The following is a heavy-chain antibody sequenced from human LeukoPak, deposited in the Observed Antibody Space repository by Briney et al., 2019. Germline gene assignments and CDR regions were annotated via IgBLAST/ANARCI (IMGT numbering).Heavy chain of an antibody. Sequence: GASVKVSCKVSGYTLTELSMHWVRQAPGQGLEWMGWINPNSGGTNYAQKFQGRVTMTRDTSISTAYMELSRLRSDDTAVYYCARGYSSGPHDYWGQGTLVTVSS. CDR2: INPNSGGT. D-gene: IGHD6-19*01. J-gene: IGHJ4*02. V-gene: IGHV1-2*02. CDR1: GYTLTELS. CDR3: ARGYSSGPHDY.